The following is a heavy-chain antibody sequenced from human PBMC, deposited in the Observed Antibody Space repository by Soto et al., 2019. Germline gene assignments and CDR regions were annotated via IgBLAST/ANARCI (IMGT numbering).Heavy chain of an antibody. D-gene: IGHD5-12*01. V-gene: IGHV3-33*01. Sequence: GGSLRLSCAASGFTCSSYGMHWVRQAPGKGLEWVAVIWYDGSNKYYADSVKGRFTISRDNSKNTLYLQMNSLRAEDTAVYYCARVGCSGYDCQYYYYGMDVWGQGTTVTVSS. CDR2: IWYDGSNK. CDR1: GFTCSSYG. CDR3: ARVGCSGYDCQYYYYGMDV. J-gene: IGHJ6*02.